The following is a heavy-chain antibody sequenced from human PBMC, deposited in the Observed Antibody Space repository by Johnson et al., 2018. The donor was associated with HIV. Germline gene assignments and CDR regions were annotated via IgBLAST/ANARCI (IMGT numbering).Heavy chain of an antibody. CDR1: GFTFSSYA. D-gene: IGHD2-21*01. Sequence: QVQLLESGGGVVRPGGSLRLSCAASGFTFSSYAMHWVRQAPGKGLEWVAVISYDGSNKYYADSVKGRFTISRDNSKNTLYLQMNSLRAEDTAVYYCASNPPSRYCGGDCYWGAFDIWGQGTMVTVSS. J-gene: IGHJ3*02. CDR3: ASNPPSRYCGGDCYWGAFDI. CDR2: ISYDGSNK. V-gene: IGHV3-30*14.